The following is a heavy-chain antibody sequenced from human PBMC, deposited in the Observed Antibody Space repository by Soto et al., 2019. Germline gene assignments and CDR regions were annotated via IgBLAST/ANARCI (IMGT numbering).Heavy chain of an antibody. CDR3: ARGSCSSASCYTGDC. V-gene: IGHV4-59*01. Sequence: QVQLQESGPGLVKPSETLSLTCTVSGCSISSYYWSWIRQPPGKGLEWIGYIYFTGSTNYNPSLKSRVTISVDPPKNQFSLQLSSVTAADTAVYYCARGSCSSASCYTGDCWGQGTLVTVSS. J-gene: IGHJ4*02. D-gene: IGHD2-2*02. CDR1: GCSISSYY. CDR2: IYFTGST.